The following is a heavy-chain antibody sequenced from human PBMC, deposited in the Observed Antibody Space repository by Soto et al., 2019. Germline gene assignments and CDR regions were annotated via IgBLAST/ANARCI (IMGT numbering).Heavy chain of an antibody. CDR1: GFSFSSYA. J-gene: IGHJ5*02. CDR3: AKDLYVQPPSGWFDP. V-gene: IGHV3-23*01. D-gene: IGHD1-26*01. Sequence: GGSLRLSCVASGFSFSSYAMNWVRQAPGKGLEWVSTISGSFGSTYYADSVQGRFTVSRDNSKSTLYLQMMSLRAEDTAVYYCAKDLYVQPPSGWFDPWGQGTVVTVSS. CDR2: ISGSFGST.